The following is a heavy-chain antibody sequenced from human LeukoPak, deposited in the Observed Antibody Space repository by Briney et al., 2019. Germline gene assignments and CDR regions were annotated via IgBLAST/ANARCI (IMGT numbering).Heavy chain of an antibody. J-gene: IGHJ4*02. CDR1: GYTFSNYG. V-gene: IGHV1-18*01. CDR3: ASWAGYCSSNNCYATSLDY. D-gene: IGHD2-2*01. CDR2: ISDYNINT. Sequence: ASVKVSCKASGYTFSNYGISWVRQAPGQGLEWMGWISDYNINTNFAQKLQGRVTMTTDTSTNTAYMELRSLRSDDTAVYYCASWAGYCSSNNCYATSLDYWGQGTLVTVSA.